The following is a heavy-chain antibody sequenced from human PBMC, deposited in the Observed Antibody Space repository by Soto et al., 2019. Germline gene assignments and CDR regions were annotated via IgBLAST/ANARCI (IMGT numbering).Heavy chain of an antibody. D-gene: IGHD2-15*01. CDR2: MNPNSGNT. J-gene: IGHJ6*02. V-gene: IGHV1-8*01. CDR3: ASIRGSGYCSGGSCYPTYYYYVMDV. CDR1: GYTFTSYD. Sequence: ASVKVSCKASGYTFTSYDINWVRQATGQGLEWMGWMNPNSGNTGYAQKFQGRVTMTRNTSISTAYMELSSLRSEDTAVYYCASIRGSGYCSGGSCYPTYYYYVMDVWGQGTTVTVSS.